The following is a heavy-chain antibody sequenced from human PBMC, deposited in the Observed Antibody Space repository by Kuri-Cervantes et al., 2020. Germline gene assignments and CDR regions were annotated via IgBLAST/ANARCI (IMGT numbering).Heavy chain of an antibody. D-gene: IGHD6-19*01. CDR2: IYYSGST. CDR1: GGSISGSC. J-gene: IGHJ5*02. CDR3: ARDISSGWYGWFDP. V-gene: IGHV4-59*01. Sequence: SETLSLTCTVSGGSISGSCFSWMRQPPGKGLEWIGYIYYSGSTNYNPSLKSRVTISVDTSKNQFSLKLSSVTAADTAVYYCARDISSGWYGWFDPWGQGTLVTVSS.